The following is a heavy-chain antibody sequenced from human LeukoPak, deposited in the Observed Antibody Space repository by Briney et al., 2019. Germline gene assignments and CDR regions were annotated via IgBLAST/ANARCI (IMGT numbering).Heavy chain of an antibody. V-gene: IGHV3-23*01. CDR1: GFTFSDYA. Sequence: GGSLRLSCAASGFTFSDYAMNWVRQAPGKGLEWVSGTGSTGVSTFYADSVKGRFTVSRDNSKNTLSLQINSLRAEDTAVYYCAKDPGVVPAHYFDYWGQGTLVTVSS. CDR2: TGSTGVST. J-gene: IGHJ4*02. D-gene: IGHD2-2*01. CDR3: AKDPGVVPAHYFDY.